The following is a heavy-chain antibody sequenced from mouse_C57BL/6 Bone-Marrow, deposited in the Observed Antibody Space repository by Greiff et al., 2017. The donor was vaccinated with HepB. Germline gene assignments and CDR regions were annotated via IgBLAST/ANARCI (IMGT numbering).Heavy chain of an antibody. CDR1: GFTFSDFY. V-gene: IGHV7-1*01. Sequence: EVMLVDSGGGLVQSGRSLRLSCATSGFTFSDFYMSWVRQAPGKGLEWIAASRNKANDYTTEYSASVQGRFIVSRDTSHSILYLQMNALRAEDTAIYYCARSYYGSSPFDYWGQGTTLTVSS. CDR2: SRNKANDYTT. CDR3: ARSYYGSSPFDY. D-gene: IGHD1-1*01. J-gene: IGHJ2*01.